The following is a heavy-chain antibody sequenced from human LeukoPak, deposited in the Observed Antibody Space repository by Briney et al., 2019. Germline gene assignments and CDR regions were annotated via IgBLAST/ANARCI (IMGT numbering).Heavy chain of an antibody. CDR1: GFTFDDYA. V-gene: IGHV3-43D*03. J-gene: IGHJ4*02. CDR3: AKAHPPNYSSGWSHFDY. CDR2: ISWDGGST. D-gene: IGHD6-19*01. Sequence: GGSLSLSCAASGFTFDDYAMHWVRQAPGKGLEWVSLISWDGGSTYYADSVKGRFTISRDNSKNSLYLQMNSLRAEDTALYYCAKAHPPNYSSGWSHFDYWGQGTLVTVSS.